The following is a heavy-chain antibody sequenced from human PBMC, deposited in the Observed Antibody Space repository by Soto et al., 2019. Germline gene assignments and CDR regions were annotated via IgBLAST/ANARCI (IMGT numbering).Heavy chain of an antibody. V-gene: IGHV5-51*01. D-gene: IGHD6-19*01. J-gene: IGHJ6*02. Sequence: GESLKISCKGSGYSFTSYWIGWVRQMPGKGLEWMGIIYPGDSDTRYSPSFQGQVTISADKSISTAYLQWSSLKASDTAVYYCARGRGSGWFDYYYYGMGVWGQGTTVTVSS. CDR1: GYSFTSYW. CDR2: IYPGDSDT. CDR3: ARGRGSGWFDYYYYGMGV.